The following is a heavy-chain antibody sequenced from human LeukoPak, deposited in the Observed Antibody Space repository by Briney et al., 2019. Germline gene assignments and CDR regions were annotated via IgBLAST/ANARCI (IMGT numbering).Heavy chain of an antibody. V-gene: IGHV4-4*07. CDR2: IYTSAST. Sequence: SETLSLTCTVSGGSISSYYWSWIRQPPGKGLEWIGRIYTSASTNYNPSLKSRVTMSVDTYKHQFSLKLSSVTAADPAVYYCASGGYCGGACYPHYFDYWGQGTLVTVSS. J-gene: IGHJ4*02. CDR1: GGSISSYY. CDR3: ASGGYCGGACYPHYFDY. D-gene: IGHD2-21*02.